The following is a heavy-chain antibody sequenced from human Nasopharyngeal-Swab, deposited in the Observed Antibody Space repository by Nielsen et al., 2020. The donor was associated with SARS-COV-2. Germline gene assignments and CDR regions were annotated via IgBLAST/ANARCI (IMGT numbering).Heavy chain of an antibody. Sequence: VRQMPGKGLEWIGEINHSGSTNYNPSLKSRVTISVDTSENQFSLKLSSVTAADTAVYYCARSCRVVTAIRFAFDIWGQGTMVTVSS. D-gene: IGHD2-21*02. CDR3: ARSCRVVTAIRFAFDI. V-gene: IGHV4-34*01. CDR2: INHSGST. J-gene: IGHJ3*02.